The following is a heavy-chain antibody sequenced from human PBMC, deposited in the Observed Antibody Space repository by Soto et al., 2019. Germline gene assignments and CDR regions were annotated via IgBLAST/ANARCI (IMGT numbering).Heavy chain of an antibody. Sequence: LETLSLTCAVYGGSFSGYYWSWIRQPPGKGLEWIGEINHSGSTNYNPSLKSRVTISVDTSKNQFSLKLSSVTAADTAVYYCARDYYDSSGYPFDYWGQGTLVTVSS. CDR2: INHSGST. D-gene: IGHD3-22*01. CDR1: GGSFSGYY. CDR3: ARDYYDSSGYPFDY. J-gene: IGHJ4*02. V-gene: IGHV4-34*01.